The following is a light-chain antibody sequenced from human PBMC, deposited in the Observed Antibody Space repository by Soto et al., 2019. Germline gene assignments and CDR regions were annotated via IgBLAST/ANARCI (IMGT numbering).Light chain of an antibody. CDR1: SSNIGNNY. CDR3: GTWDSSLSGVV. J-gene: IGLJ2*01. Sequence: QSVLTQPPSVSAAPGQKVTISCSGSSSNIGNNYVSWYQQLTVTAPKLLIYDNNKRPAGIPDRFSGSKSGTSATLGITGLQTGDEADYYCGTWDSSLSGVVFGGGTKLTVL. CDR2: DNN. V-gene: IGLV1-51*01.